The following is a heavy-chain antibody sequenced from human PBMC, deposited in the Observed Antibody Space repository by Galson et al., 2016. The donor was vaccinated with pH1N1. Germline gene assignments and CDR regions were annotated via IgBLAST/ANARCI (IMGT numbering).Heavy chain of an antibody. CDR1: GFTFNIFA. CDR2: ISASGANT. Sequence: SLRLSCAASGFTFNIFAMSWVRQAPGKGPEWVSSISASGANTNYADPVKGRLTISRDNSKNTLYLQTNSLRAEDTAIYYCVKLDSSGYYYGRFDSWGQGTLGTVSS. J-gene: IGHJ4*02. D-gene: IGHD3-22*01. V-gene: IGHV3-23*01. CDR3: VKLDSSGYYYGRFDS.